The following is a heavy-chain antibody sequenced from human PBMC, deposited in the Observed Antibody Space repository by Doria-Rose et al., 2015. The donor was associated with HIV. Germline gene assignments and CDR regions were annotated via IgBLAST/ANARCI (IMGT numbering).Heavy chain of an antibody. CDR1: GVSLSSPGMG. Sequence: ESGPVLVKPTETLTLTCTVSGVSLSSPGMGVSWIRQPPGKALEWLANIFSDDERSYKTSLKSRLTISRGTSKSQVVLTMTDMDPADTATYYCARIKSSRWYHKYYFDFWGQGTLVIVSA. J-gene: IGHJ4*02. CDR2: IFSDDER. V-gene: IGHV2-26*01. D-gene: IGHD6-13*01. CDR3: ARIKSSRWYHKYYFDF.